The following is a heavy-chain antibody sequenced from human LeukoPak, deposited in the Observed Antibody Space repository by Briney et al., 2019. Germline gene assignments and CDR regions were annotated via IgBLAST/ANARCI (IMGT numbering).Heavy chain of an antibody. CDR1: GFSVNNNY. CDR2: IYSSGNT. Sequence: PGGSLRLSRAASGFSVNNNYISWVRQAPGKGLEWISVIYSSGNTYYADSVKGRFSISRDNSKNTVHLQMNVLTPEDTAVYYCARDPTEVWVWGKGTTVTVSS. J-gene: IGHJ6*04. CDR3: ARDPTEVWV. V-gene: IGHV3-53*01. D-gene: IGHD1-14*01.